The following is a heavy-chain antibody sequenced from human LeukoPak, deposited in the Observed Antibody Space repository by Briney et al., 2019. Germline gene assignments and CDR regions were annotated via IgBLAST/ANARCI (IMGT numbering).Heavy chain of an antibody. CDR2: IKQDGSEK. V-gene: IGHV3-7*01. Sequence: GGSLRLSCAASGFTFSSYWMSWVRQAPGKGLEWVANIKQDGSEKYYVDSVKGRFTISRGNAKNSLYLQMNSLRAEDTAVYYCARDYVWGSYREDYFDYWGQGTLVTVSS. D-gene: IGHD3-16*02. J-gene: IGHJ4*02. CDR3: ARDYVWGSYREDYFDY. CDR1: GFTFSSYW.